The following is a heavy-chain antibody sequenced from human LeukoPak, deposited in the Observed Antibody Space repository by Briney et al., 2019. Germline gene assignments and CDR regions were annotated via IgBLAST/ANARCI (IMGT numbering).Heavy chain of an antibody. CDR1: GGSISSGGYY. CDR2: IYYSGST. CDR3: ARDQVYYYGMDV. J-gene: IGHJ6*02. Sequence: TSSETLSLTCTVSGGSISSGGYYWSWIRQHPGKGLEWIGYIYYSGSTYYNPSLKSRVTISVDTSNNQFSLRLTSVTAADTAVYYCARDQVYYYGMDVWGQGTTVTVSS. V-gene: IGHV4-31*03.